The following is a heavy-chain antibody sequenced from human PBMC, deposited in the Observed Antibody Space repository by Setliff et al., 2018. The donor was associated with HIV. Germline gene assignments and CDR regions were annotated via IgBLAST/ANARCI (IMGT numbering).Heavy chain of an antibody. V-gene: IGHV4-31*03. CDR3: ARAHEFFGYSSSSLHFDY. CDR1: GGSISSGGYY. Sequence: TSETLSLTCTVFGGSISSGGYYWSWIRQHPGKGLEWIGYIYYSGSTYYNPSLKSRVTISVDTSKNQFSLKLSSVTAADTAVYYCARAHEFFGYSSSSLHFDYWGQGTLVTVSS. D-gene: IGHD6-13*01. J-gene: IGHJ4*02. CDR2: IYYSGST.